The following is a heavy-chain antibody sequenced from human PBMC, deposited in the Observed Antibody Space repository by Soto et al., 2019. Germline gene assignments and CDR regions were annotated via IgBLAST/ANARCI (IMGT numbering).Heavy chain of an antibody. V-gene: IGHV4-31*11. J-gene: IGHJ4*02. CDR3: ARAPGDYFDY. CDR2: IFYSGST. CDR1: SGSIDNVYW. Sequence: PSETLSLTCAVSSGSIDNVYWWSWVRQSPGKGLEWIGYIFYSGSTYYNPSLKSRVTISVDTSKNQFSLKLSSVTAADTAVYYCARAPGDYFDYWGQGTLVTVSS.